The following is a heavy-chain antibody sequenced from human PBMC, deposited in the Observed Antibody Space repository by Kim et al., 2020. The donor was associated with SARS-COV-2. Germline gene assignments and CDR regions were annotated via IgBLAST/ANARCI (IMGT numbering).Heavy chain of an antibody. V-gene: IGHV1-69*13. CDR1: GGTFSSYA. J-gene: IGHJ4*02. CDR2: IIPIFGTA. D-gene: IGHD3-10*01. CDR3: ARIMVRGIARYYFDY. Sequence: SVKVSCKASGGTFSSYAISWVRQAPGQGLEWMGGIIPIFGTANYAQKFQGRVTITADESTSTAYMELSSLRSEDTAVYYCARIMVRGIARYYFDYWGQGTLVTVSS.